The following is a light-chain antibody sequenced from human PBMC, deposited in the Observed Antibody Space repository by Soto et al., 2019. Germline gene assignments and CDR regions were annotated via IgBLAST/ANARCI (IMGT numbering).Light chain of an antibody. CDR2: GAS. Sequence: EIVLTQSPGTLSLSPGERATLSCRASQSVSSSYLAWYQQKPGQAPRLLIYGASSRATGIPDRFSGSGSGTDFTLTISRLEPEDSAVYYYQQYGSSTWTFGKGTKVVIK. CDR3: QQYGSSTWT. CDR1: QSVSSSY. J-gene: IGKJ1*01. V-gene: IGKV3-20*01.